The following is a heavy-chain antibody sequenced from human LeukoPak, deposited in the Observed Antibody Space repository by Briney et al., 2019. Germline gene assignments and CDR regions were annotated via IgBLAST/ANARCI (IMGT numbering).Heavy chain of an antibody. CDR1: GYTFTSYG. Sequence: ASVQVSCKASGYTFTSYGISWVRQAPGQGLEWMGWISAYNGNTNYAQKLQGRVTMTTDTSTSTAYMELRSLRSDDTAVYYCARAVTIFGVVTRFDPWGQGTLVTVSS. J-gene: IGHJ5*02. D-gene: IGHD3-3*01. CDR3: ARAVTIFGVVTRFDP. V-gene: IGHV1-18*01. CDR2: ISAYNGNT.